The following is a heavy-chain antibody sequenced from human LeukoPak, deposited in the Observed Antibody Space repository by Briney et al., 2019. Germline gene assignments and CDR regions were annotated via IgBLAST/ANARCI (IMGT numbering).Heavy chain of an antibody. J-gene: IGHJ4*02. CDR3: ACLSTVRAILL. Sequence: SETLSLTCTVSGGSISSSSYYWGWIRQPPGKGLEWIGSIYYSGSTYYNPSLKSRVTISVDTPKNQFSLKLSSVTAADTAVYYCACLSTVRAILLWGQGTLVTVSS. CDR1: GGSISSSSYY. V-gene: IGHV4-39*01. CDR2: IYYSGST. D-gene: IGHD1-26*01.